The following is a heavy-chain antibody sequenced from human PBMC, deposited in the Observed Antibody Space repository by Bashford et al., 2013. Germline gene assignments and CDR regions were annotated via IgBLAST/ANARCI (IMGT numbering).Heavy chain of an antibody. CDR2: INHSGST. Sequence: SETLSLTCAVYGGSFSGYYWSWIRQPPGKGLEWIGEINHSGSTNYNPSLKSRVTISVDTSKNQFSLKLSSVTAADTAVYYCARDYGGNPTRRYYFDYWGPGNPGHRLL. CDR1: GGSFSGYY. J-gene: IGHJ4*02. V-gene: IGHV4-34*01. D-gene: IGHD4-23*01. CDR3: ARDYGGNPTRRYYFDY.